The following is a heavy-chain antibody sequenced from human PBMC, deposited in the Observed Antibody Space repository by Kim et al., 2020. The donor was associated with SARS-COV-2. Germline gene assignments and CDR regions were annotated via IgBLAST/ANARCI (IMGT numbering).Heavy chain of an antibody. V-gene: IGHV3-30*02. CDR3: AKDLVRLFYYYGMDV. Sequence: DSVKGRFTISRDNSKNTLYLQMNSLRAEDTAVYYCAKDLVRLFYYYGMDVWGQGTTVTVSS. J-gene: IGHJ6*02. D-gene: IGHD3-10*01.